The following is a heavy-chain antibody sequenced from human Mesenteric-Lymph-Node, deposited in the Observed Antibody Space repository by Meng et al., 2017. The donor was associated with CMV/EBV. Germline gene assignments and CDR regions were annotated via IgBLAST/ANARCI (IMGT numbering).Heavy chain of an antibody. V-gene: IGHV3-21*01. CDR1: GFTFSSYS. J-gene: IGHJ4*02. CDR3: ARDRLEGSYSGPGF. D-gene: IGHD3-10*01. Sequence: GGSLRLSCAASGFTFSSYSMNWVRQTPGKGLEWVSSIHSSGSIYQPDSVRGRFTISRDNARNSLHLQMDSLRVEDTGVYYCARDRLEGSYSGPGFWGQGTLVTVSS. CDR2: IHSSGSI.